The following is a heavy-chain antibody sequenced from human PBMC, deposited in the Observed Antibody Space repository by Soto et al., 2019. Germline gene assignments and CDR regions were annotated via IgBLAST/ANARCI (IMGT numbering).Heavy chain of an antibody. J-gene: IGHJ6*02. Sequence: GASVKVSCKASGGTFSSYAISWVRQAPGQGLEWMGGIIPIFGTANYAQKFQGRVTITADESTSTAYMELSSLRSEDTAVYYCARARFLEWLSDPVYYYYGMDVWGQGTTVTVSS. D-gene: IGHD3-3*01. CDR1: GGTFSSYA. CDR3: ARARFLEWLSDPVYYYYGMDV. CDR2: IIPIFGTA. V-gene: IGHV1-69*13.